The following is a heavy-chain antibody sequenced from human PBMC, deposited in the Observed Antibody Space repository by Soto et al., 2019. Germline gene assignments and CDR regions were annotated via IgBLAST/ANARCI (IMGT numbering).Heavy chain of an antibody. Sequence: GGSLRLSCAASGFTVSSKYMSWVRQAPGKGLEWVSVFFGDGSTYYADSVKGRFTISRDNSKNTLYLQMNSLRAEDTAVYYCARGPALSGRPSAYWGQGTLVTVSS. D-gene: IGHD6-6*01. CDR1: GFTVSSKY. V-gene: IGHV3-53*01. J-gene: IGHJ4*02. CDR2: FFGDGST. CDR3: ARGPALSGRPSAY.